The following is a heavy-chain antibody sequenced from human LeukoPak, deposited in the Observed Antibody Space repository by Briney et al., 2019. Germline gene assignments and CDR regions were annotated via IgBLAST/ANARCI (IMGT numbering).Heavy chain of an antibody. Sequence: GGSLRLSCAASGFTFSTFEMSWVRQAPGKGLEWVSYISDSGTTIYYTDSVKGRFTISRDNAKNSLYLQMNRLRAEDTAVYFCARRGTDYCTPSSCHPNWFAPWGQGTQVTVSS. CDR1: GFTFSTFE. V-gene: IGHV3-48*03. CDR3: ARRGTDYCTPSSCHPNWFAP. J-gene: IGHJ5*02. D-gene: IGHD4-11*01. CDR2: ISDSGTTI.